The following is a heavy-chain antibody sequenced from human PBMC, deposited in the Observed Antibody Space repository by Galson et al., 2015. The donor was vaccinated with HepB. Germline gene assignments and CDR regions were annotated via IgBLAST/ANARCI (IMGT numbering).Heavy chain of an antibody. CDR1: GYTFTTYA. CDR2: INTNTGNP. V-gene: IGHV7-4-1*02. Sequence: SVKVSCKASGYTFTTYAFNWVRQAPGQGLEWMGWINTNTGNPTYAQGFTGRFVFSLDTAVNTAYLQINSLKTEDTAVYYCARTYIAVAGRCFDYWGQGTLVTVSS. D-gene: IGHD6-19*01. J-gene: IGHJ4*02. CDR3: ARTYIAVAGRCFDY.